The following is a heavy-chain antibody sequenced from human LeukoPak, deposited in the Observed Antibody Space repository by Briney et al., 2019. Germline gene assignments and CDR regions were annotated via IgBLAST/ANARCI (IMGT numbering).Heavy chain of an antibody. CDR1: GFPFSSYS. D-gene: IGHD1-26*01. CDR3: ARDLSGATPIN. CDR2: ISSSSSTI. V-gene: IGHV3-48*04. Sequence: GGSLRLSCAASGFPFSSYSMNWVRQAPGKGLERVSYISSSSSTIYYADSVKGRFTISRDNAKNSLYLQMNSLRAEDTAVYYCARDLSGATPINWGQGTLVTVSS. J-gene: IGHJ4*02.